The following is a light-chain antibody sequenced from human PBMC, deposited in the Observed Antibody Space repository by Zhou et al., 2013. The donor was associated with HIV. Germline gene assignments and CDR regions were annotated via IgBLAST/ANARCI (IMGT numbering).Light chain of an antibody. CDR2: GTS. V-gene: IGKV3-20*01. CDR1: ESVSTN. Sequence: DIVMTQSPATLSVSPGERATLSCRASESVSTNLAWYQQKPGQAPRLLMYGTSSRATGIPERFSGSGSGTEFTLTISRLEPEDFAVYYCQQYGISPVTFGQGTKLEIK. CDR3: QQYGISPVT. J-gene: IGKJ2*01.